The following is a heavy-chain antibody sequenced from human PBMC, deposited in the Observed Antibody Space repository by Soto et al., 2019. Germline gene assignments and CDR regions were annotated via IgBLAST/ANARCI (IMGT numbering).Heavy chain of an antibody. CDR2: STPIFGTP. CDR3: AQTLGLSVSGPGRFDL. CDR1: GGTFSRYA. V-gene: IGHV1-69*12. J-gene: IGHJ2*01. Sequence: QVQLVQSGTEVKKPGSSVKVSCKASGGTFSRYAINWVRQAPGQGLEWMGGSTPIFGTPNYAQKFQGRVTITADGSTKTAYMXLRRLXSXXXXVYYCAQTLGLSVSGPGRFDLWGRGTLVTVTS. D-gene: IGHD6-19*01.